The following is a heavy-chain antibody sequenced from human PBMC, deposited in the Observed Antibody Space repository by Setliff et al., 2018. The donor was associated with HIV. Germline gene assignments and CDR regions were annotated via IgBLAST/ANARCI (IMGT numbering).Heavy chain of an antibody. V-gene: IGHV4-61*02. D-gene: IGHD3-10*01. Sequence: SETLSLTCTVSGGSISSGSYYWSWIRQPAGKGLDLIGRIYISGSTNYNPSLKNRVTISVDTSKKQFSLKLSPVTAADTAVYHCARGFRNYYGSGALHYWGQGTLVTVSS. CDR2: IYISGST. CDR1: GGSISSGSYY. CDR3: ARGFRNYYGSGALHY. J-gene: IGHJ4*02.